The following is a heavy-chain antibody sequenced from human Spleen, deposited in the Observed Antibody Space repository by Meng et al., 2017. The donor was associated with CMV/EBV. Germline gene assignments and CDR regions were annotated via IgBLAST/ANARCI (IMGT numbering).Heavy chain of an antibody. CDR2: IIPIFGTA. D-gene: IGHD6-13*01. J-gene: IGHJ4*02. CDR1: GGPFSSYA. CDR3: AREDSSSWYKG. Sequence: CKASGGPFSSYAIRWVRQAPGQGLEWMGGIIPIFGTANYAQQFQGRVTITTDESTSTAYMELSSLRSEDTAVYYCAREDSSSWYKGWGQGTLVTVSS. V-gene: IGHV1-69*05.